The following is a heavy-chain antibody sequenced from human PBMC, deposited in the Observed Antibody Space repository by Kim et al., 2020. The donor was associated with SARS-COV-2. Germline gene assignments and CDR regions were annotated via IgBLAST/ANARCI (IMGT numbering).Heavy chain of an antibody. CDR1: GFTFSNFW. V-gene: IGHV3-7*03. CDR3: ARRSSGRSDY. D-gene: IGHD6-19*01. J-gene: IGHJ4*02. Sequence: GGSLRLSCAASGFTFSNFWMTWVRQAPGKGLEWVANIKEDGSEKYYVDSVKGRFTISRDNAKNSLYLQMNSLRVEDTAVYYCARRSSGRSDYWGQGTLVT. CDR2: IKEDGSEK.